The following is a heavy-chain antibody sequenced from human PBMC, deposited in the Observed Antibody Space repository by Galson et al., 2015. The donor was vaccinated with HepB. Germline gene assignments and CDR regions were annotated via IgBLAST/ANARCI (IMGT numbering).Heavy chain of an antibody. CDR1: GGSFSTFA. V-gene: IGHV1-69*06. CDR2: FIPIFATA. J-gene: IGHJ6*02. D-gene: IGHD1-26*01. CDR3: ARGVGRGRRYRNTRQKDYYDMDV. Sequence: SVKVSCKASGGSFSTFAFNWVRQAPGQGLEWMGTFIPIFATANYAQKFQDRVTITADKSTTTAYMELTSLRPEDTAVYYCARGVGRGRRYRNTRQKDYYDMDVGGQGTKVTVSS.